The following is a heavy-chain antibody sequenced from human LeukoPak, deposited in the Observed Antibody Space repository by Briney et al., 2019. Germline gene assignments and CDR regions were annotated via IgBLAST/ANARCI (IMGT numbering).Heavy chain of an antibody. CDR2: IIPILSIT. J-gene: IGHJ5*02. CDR3: ARSGGSGDNNWFDP. V-gene: IGHV1-69*04. Sequence: ASVKVSCKASGGTFSSYAINWVRQAPGQGLEWMGRIIPILSITDYAQKFQGRVTITADKSTSTAYMDLSSLRSEDTAVYYCARSGGSGDNNWFDPWGQGTLVTVPS. CDR1: GGTFSSYA. D-gene: IGHD3-10*01.